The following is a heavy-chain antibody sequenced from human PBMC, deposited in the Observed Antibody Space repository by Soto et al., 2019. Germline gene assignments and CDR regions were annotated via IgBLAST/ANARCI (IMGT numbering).Heavy chain of an antibody. CDR3: AGGGGTMIVVVILDY. Sequence: QVQLVQSGAEVKKPGASVKVSCKASGYTFTSYAMHWVRQAPGQRLEWMGWINAGNGNTKYSQKFQGRVTITRDTSASKAYMELSSLRSEDTAVYYCAGGGGTMIVVVILDYWGQGTLVTVSS. J-gene: IGHJ4*02. CDR1: GYTFTSYA. D-gene: IGHD3-22*01. V-gene: IGHV1-3*01. CDR2: INAGNGNT.